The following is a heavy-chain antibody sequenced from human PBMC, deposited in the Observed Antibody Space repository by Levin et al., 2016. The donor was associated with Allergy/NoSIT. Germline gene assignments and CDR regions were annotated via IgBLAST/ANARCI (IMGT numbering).Heavy chain of an antibody. V-gene: IGHV1-69*04. D-gene: IGHD3-22*01. Sequence: WVRQAPGQGLEWMGRIIPILGIANYAQKFQGRVTITADKSTSTAYMELSSLRSEDTAVYYCARGYYDSSVLYYFDYWGQGTLVTVSS. CDR3: ARGYYDSSVLYYFDY. J-gene: IGHJ4*02. CDR2: IIPILGIA.